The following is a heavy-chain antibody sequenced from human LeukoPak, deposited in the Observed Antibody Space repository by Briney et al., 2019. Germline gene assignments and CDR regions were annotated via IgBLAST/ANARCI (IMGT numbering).Heavy chain of an antibody. CDR1: GFTFSDYY. D-gene: IGHD3-16*02. CDR2: ISSSGSTI. Sequence: GGSLRLSCAASGFTFSDYYMSWIRQAPGKGLEWVSYISSSGSTIYYADSVKGRFTISRDNAKNSLYLQMNSLRAEDTAVYYCARDRSPRGYVWGSYRGGAFDIWGQGTMVTVSS. CDR3: ARDRSPRGYVWGSYRGGAFDI. J-gene: IGHJ3*02. V-gene: IGHV3-11*04.